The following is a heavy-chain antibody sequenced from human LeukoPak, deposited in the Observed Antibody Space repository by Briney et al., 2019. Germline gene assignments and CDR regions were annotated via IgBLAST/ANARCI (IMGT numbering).Heavy chain of an antibody. CDR1: GYTFTGYY. J-gene: IGHJ5*02. V-gene: IGHV1-2*02. Sequence: ASVKVSCKASGYTFTGYYMHWVRQAPGQGLEWMGWINPNSGGTNYAQKFQGRVTMTRDTSISTAYMELSRLRSDDTAVYYCARDGIAAAGSEFDPWGQGTLVTVPS. D-gene: IGHD6-13*01. CDR3: ARDGIAAAGSEFDP. CDR2: INPNSGGT.